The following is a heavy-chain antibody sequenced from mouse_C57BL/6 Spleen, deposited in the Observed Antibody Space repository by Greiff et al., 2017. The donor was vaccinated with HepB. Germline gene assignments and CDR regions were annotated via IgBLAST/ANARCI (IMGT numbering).Heavy chain of an antibody. CDR2: ISGGGGNT. Sequence: EVMLVESGGGLVKPGGSLKLSCAASGFTFSSYNMSWVRQTPEKRLEWVATISGGGGNTYYPDSVKGRFTISRDNAKNTLYLQMSSLRSEDTALYYCARQGYSNSAWFAYWGQGTLVTVSA. J-gene: IGHJ3*01. CDR1: GFTFSSYN. V-gene: IGHV5-9*01. D-gene: IGHD2-5*01. CDR3: ARQGYSNSAWFAY.